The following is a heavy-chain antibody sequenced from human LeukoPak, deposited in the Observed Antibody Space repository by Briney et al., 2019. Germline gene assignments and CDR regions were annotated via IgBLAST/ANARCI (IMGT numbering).Heavy chain of an antibody. J-gene: IGHJ4*02. Sequence: ASVKVSCKASGYTFTSYDINWVRQATGQGLERMGWMNPNSGNTGYAQKFQGRVTMTRTTSISTAYMELSSLRSEDTAVYYCARERSLGYCSGGSCYEIDYWGQGTLVTVSS. CDR3: ARERSLGYCSGGSCYEIDY. CDR2: MNPNSGNT. CDR1: GYTFTSYD. D-gene: IGHD2-15*01. V-gene: IGHV1-8*01.